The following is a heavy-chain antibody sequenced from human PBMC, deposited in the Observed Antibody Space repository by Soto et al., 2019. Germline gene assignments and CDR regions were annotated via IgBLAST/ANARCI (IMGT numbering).Heavy chain of an antibody. CDR3: AREEMYSSSWSPDY. V-gene: IGHV3-21*01. CDR2: ISHSSHYI. D-gene: IGHD6-13*01. Sequence: EVQLVESGGGLVKPGGSLRLSCAASGFTFNSYSMNWVRQAPGKGLEWVSSISHSSHYIYYADSMKGRFTISRDNAKNSLYLKMNSLRAEDTAVYYCAREEMYSSSWSPDYWGQGTLVTVSS. J-gene: IGHJ4*02. CDR1: GFTFNSYS.